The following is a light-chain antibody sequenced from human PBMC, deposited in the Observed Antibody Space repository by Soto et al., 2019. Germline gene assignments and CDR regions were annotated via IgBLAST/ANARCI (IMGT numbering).Light chain of an antibody. V-gene: IGKV3-20*01. CDR2: GAS. J-gene: IGKJ1*01. CDR1: QSVSSSY. Sequence: EIVLTQSPGTLSLSPGERATLSCRASQSVSSSYLAWIQQKPGQAPRLPIYGASTRATGIPNRFSGRGSGTDFTLTISRLEPEDFAVYFCQLYGSSPGTFGQGTKVDIK. CDR3: QLYGSSPGT.